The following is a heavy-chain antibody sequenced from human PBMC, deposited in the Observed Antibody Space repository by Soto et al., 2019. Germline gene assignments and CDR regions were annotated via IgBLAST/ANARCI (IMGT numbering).Heavy chain of an antibody. CDR2: ILFRGNT. CDR1: GDSISSGTYY. D-gene: IGHD6-13*01. J-gene: IGHJ4*02. Sequence: TSETLSLTCKASGDSISSGTYYWGCLRQPPGKGLEWIGNILFRGNTYYSPSLKSRVTVSVEPSKNQFTVKLASVTAADTAVYYCASRVVGNSWYFDYWGQGTLVTVSS. CDR3: ASRVVGNSWYFDY. V-gene: IGHV4-39*01.